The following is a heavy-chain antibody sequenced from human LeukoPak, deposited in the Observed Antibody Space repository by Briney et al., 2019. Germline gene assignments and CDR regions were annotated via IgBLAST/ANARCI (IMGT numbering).Heavy chain of an antibody. V-gene: IGHV1-8*01. CDR1: GYTFTSYD. D-gene: IGHD5-24*01. J-gene: IGHJ4*02. CDR2: MNPNSGNT. Sequence: ASVKVSCKASGYTFTSYDINWVRQATGQGLEWMGWMNPNSGNTGYAQKFQGRVTMTRNTSISTAYMELSSLRSKDTAVYYCARGMRWLQSLYYRGQGTLVTVSS. CDR3: ARGMRWLQSLYY.